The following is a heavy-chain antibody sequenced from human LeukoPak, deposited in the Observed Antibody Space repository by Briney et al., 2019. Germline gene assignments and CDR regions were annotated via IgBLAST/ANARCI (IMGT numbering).Heavy chain of an antibody. Sequence: GASVKVSCKASGYTFSSHAMHWVRHAPGQRLEWMGWISPCIGDSKYSQKLQGRVTITRDTSASTAYMELSSLRSEDTAVYYCARDRGILTGYYETLDAFGIWGQGTMVTVSS. CDR3: ARDRGILTGYYETLDAFGI. CDR2: ISPCIGDS. CDR1: GYTFSSHA. V-gene: IGHV1-3*01. J-gene: IGHJ3*02. D-gene: IGHD3-9*01.